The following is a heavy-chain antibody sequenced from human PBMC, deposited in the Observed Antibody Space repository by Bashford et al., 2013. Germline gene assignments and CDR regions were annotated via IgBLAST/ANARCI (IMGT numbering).Heavy chain of an antibody. CDR2: IKEDGSKK. V-gene: IGHV3-7*01. CDR3: ASLGLFGSDHDY. J-gene: IGHJ4*02. D-gene: IGHD3-16*01. Sequence: GGSLRLSCAASGFMFRSNWMSWVRQAPGKGLEWVANIKEDGSKKYYVESVKGRFTISRDNAKNSLYLQMNSLRVEDTAVYYCASLGLFGSDHDYWGQGVLVTVSS. CDR1: GFMFRSNW.